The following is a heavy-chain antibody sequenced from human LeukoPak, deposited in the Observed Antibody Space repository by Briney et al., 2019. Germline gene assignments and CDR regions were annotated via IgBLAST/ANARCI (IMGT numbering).Heavy chain of an antibody. J-gene: IGHJ4*02. CDR3: ARAQFGSSGYYAGPRLPFDY. CDR2: INPNSGGT. CDR1: GYTFINYA. V-gene: IGHV1-2*02. D-gene: IGHD3-22*01. Sequence: ASAKVSCKASGYTFINYAVNWVRQAPGQRLEWMGWINPNSGGTNYAQKFQGRVTMTRDTSISTAYMELSRLRSDDTAAYYCARAQFGSSGYYAGPRLPFDYWGQGTLVTVSS.